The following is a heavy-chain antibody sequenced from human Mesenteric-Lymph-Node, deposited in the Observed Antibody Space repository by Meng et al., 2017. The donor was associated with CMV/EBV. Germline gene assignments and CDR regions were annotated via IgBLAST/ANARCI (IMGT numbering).Heavy chain of an antibody. CDR1: GYTFTGYY. Sequence: ASVKVSCKASGYTFTGYYMHWVRQAPGQGLEWMGWISAYNGNTNYPRKFQGRVTMTTDTSTTTAYLELTSLTSDDTAVYYCARGRSKFYYDDSGFSPPDYWGQGSLVTVSS. D-gene: IGHD3-22*01. V-gene: IGHV1-18*04. CDR2: ISAYNGNT. J-gene: IGHJ4*02. CDR3: ARGRSKFYYDDSGFSPPDY.